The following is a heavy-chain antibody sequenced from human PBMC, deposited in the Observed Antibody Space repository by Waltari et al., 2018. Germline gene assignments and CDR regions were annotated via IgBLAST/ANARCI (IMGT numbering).Heavy chain of an antibody. V-gene: IGHV4-39*02. CDR2: ISYNGAT. Sequence: TLSLTCSVSGASITSTKHYWGWIRQPPGQGLEWIATISYNGATYSSPSLRGRVTVSRDTSMNYVSLKLGSVTAADTAVYYCATYIGASVGTAAFDVWGQGTMVTVSS. CDR1: GASITSTKHY. CDR3: ATYIGASVGTAAFDV. J-gene: IGHJ3*01. D-gene: IGHD5-12*01.